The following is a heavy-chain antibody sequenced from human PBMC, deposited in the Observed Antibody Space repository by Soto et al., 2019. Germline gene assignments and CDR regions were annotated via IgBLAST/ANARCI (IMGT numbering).Heavy chain of an antibody. CDR3: ARAPSRRKIAARQHGDYYYYYGMDV. D-gene: IGHD6-6*01. V-gene: IGHV3-21*01. Sequence: GGSLRLSCAASGFTFSSSTMNWVRQAPGKGLGWVSSISSSSYIYYADSVKGRFTISRDNAKNSLYLQMNSLRAEDTAVYYCARAPSRRKIAARQHGDYYYYYGMDVWGQGTTVTVSS. CDR1: GFTFSSST. J-gene: IGHJ6*02. CDR2: ISSSSYI.